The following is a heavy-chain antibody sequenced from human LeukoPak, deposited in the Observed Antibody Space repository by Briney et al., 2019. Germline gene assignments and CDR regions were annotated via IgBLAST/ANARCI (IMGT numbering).Heavy chain of an antibody. V-gene: IGHV3-21*01. J-gene: IGHJ4*02. CDR2: ISSSSSYI. D-gene: IGHD4-17*01. CDR1: GFTFSNYA. CDR3: ARDPSNYGDYFQYYFDY. Sequence: TPGGSLRLSCAASGFTFSNYAMNWVRQAPGKGLEWVSSISSSSSYIYYADSVKGRFTISRDNAKNSLYLQMNSLRAEDTAVYYCARDPSNYGDYFQYYFDYWGQGTLVTVSS.